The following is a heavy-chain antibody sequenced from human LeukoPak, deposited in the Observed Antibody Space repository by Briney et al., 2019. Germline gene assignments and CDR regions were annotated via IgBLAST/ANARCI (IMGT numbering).Heavy chain of an antibody. CDR1: GFTVSSNY. D-gene: IGHD6-19*01. J-gene: IGHJ3*02. Sequence: PGGSLRLSCAASGFTVSSNYMSWVRQAPGKGLEWVSVIYSGGSTYYADSVEGRFTISRDNSKNTLYLQMNSLRAEDTAVYYCARSGWMGAFDIWGQGTMVTVSS. CDR3: ARSGWMGAFDI. V-gene: IGHV3-66*01. CDR2: IYSGGST.